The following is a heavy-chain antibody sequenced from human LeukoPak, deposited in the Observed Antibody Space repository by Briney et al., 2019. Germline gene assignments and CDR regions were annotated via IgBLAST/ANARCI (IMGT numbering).Heavy chain of an antibody. J-gene: IGHJ4*02. CDR2: IIPIFGTA. V-gene: IGHV1-69*13. CDR1: GGTFSSYA. Sequence: SVKVSCKASGGTFSSYAISWVRQAPGQGLEWMGGIIPIFGTANYAQKFQGRVTITADESTSTAYMELSSLRSEDTAVYYCATNYDSSGIFDYWGQGTLVTVSS. D-gene: IGHD3-22*01. CDR3: ATNYDSSGIFDY.